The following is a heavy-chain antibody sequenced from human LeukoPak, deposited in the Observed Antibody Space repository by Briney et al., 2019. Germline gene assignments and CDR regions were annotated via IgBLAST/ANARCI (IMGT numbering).Heavy chain of an antibody. CDR2: IYTSGST. V-gene: IGHV4-61*02. J-gene: IGHJ4*02. Sequence: SETLSLTCTVSGGSISSGSYYWSWIRQPAGKGLEWIGRIYTSGSTNYNPSLKSRVTISVDTSKNQFSLKLSSVTAADTAVYYCARFKRAGGWSYFDYWGQGTLVTVSS. D-gene: IGHD6-19*01. CDR1: GGSISSGSYY. CDR3: ARFKRAGGWSYFDY.